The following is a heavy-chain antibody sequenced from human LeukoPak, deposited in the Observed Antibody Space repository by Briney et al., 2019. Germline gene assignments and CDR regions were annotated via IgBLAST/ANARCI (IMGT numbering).Heavy chain of an antibody. CDR2: VKLDGSGI. Sequence: GGSLRLSCAASGFTFSSYWMSWVRQAPGKGLEWVANVKLDGSGIDYVDSVKGRFTISRDNAKNSLYLQMNSLRAEDTAVYYCARVWQWLVPFANWGRGTLVTVSS. V-gene: IGHV3-7*01. D-gene: IGHD6-19*01. CDR3: ARVWQWLVPFAN. J-gene: IGHJ4*02. CDR1: GFTFSSYW.